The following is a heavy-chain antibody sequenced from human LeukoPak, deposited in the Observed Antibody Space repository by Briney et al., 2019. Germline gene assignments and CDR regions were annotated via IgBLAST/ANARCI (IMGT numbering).Heavy chain of an antibody. CDR3: ARSSWYRAFDI. CDR1: GGSISSYY. D-gene: IGHD6-13*01. V-gene: IGHV4-59*01. CDR2: IYYSGGT. J-gene: IGHJ3*02. Sequence: SETLSLTCTVSGGSISSYYWSWIRQPPGKGLEWIGYIYYSGGTNYNPSLKSRVTISVDTSKNQFSLKLSSVTAADTAVYYCARSSWYRAFDIWGQGTMVTVSS.